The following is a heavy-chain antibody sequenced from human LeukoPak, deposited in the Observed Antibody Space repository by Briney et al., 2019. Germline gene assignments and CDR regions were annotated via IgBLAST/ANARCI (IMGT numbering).Heavy chain of an antibody. D-gene: IGHD2-15*01. CDR2: IIPIFGTV. V-gene: IGHV1-69*13. CDR3: ARTPRTYYYYMDV. Sequence: GASVKVSCKASGGTSSTYAISWVRQAPGQGLEWMGGIIPIFGTVNYAQKFQGRVTITADESTSTAYMELSSLRSEDTAVYFCARTPRTYYYYMDVWGKGTTVTISS. J-gene: IGHJ6*03. CDR1: GGTSSTYA.